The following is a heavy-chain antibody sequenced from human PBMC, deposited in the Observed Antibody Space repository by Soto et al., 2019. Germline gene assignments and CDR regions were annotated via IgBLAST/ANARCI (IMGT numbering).Heavy chain of an antibody. J-gene: IGHJ4*02. D-gene: IGHD3-22*01. CDR1: GFSFRIYW. CDR2: INSDGSIT. CDR3: ASSGHYLPFDY. Sequence: EVQLVESGGGLVQPGGSLRLSCAASGFSFRIYWMHWVRQVPGKGLVWVSRINSDGSITDYADSVKGRFTISRDNAKNTLYLGMDSLRAEDTAVYFCASSGHYLPFDYWGQGSLVFVSS. V-gene: IGHV3-74*01.